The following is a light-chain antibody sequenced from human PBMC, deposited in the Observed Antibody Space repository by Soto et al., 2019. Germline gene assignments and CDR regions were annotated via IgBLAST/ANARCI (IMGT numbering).Light chain of an antibody. Sequence: DIQMTQSPSSVSASVGDRVTITCRASQGFSNWLAWYQQQAGQAPKLLIYAASGLNSGVPSRFSGSGSGPDFTLTISSLQLEDFATYFCQQSDSFPHTFGRGNKLEI. V-gene: IGKV1-12*01. J-gene: IGKJ2*01. CDR2: AAS. CDR3: QQSDSFPHT. CDR1: QGFSNW.